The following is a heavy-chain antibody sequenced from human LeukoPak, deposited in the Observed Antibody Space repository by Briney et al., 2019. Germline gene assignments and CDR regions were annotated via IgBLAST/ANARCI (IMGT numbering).Heavy chain of an antibody. CDR1: GGSFSGYY. CDR3: AREKNWYGSGTYWFDP. Sequence: PSETLSLTCAVYGGSFSGYYWSWIRQPPGKGLELIGEINHSGSTNYNPSLKSRVTIPVDTSKNQFSLKLSSVTAADTAMYYCAREKNWYGSGTYWFDPWGQGTLVTVSS. CDR2: INHSGST. V-gene: IGHV4-34*01. D-gene: IGHD3-10*01. J-gene: IGHJ5*02.